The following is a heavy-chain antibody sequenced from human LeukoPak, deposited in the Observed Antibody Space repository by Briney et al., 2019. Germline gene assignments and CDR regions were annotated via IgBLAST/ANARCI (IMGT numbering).Heavy chain of an antibody. J-gene: IGHJ4*02. D-gene: IGHD3-22*01. CDR1: GFTFRNAW. Sequence: GGSLRLSCAASGFTFRNAWMTWVRQAPGKGLEWVGRIKSKTDGGTTDYAAPVKVRFTISRDDSKNTLYLQMNSLKTEDTALYYCTTTHNYDSSGSIVDYWGQGTLVTVSS. V-gene: IGHV3-15*01. CDR2: IKSKTDGGTT. CDR3: TTTHNYDSSGSIVDY.